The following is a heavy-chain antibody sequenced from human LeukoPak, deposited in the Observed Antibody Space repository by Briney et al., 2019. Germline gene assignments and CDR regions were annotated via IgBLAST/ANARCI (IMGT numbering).Heavy chain of an antibody. CDR1: GFTVSSNY. J-gene: IGHJ6*02. CDR2: IYSGGST. V-gene: IGHV3-53*01. D-gene: IGHD3-10*01. CDR3: ARAATYGSGYYYYGMDV. Sequence: PGGSLRLSCAASGFTVSSNYMSWVRQAPGKGLEWVSVIYSGGSTYYADSVKGRFTISRDNSKNTLYLQMNSLRAEDTAVYFCARAATYGSGYYYYGMDVWGQGTTVTVSS.